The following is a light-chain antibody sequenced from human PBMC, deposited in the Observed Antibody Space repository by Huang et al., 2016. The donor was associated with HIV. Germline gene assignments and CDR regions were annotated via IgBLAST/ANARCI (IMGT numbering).Light chain of an antibody. V-gene: IGKV3-15*01. CDR2: GSS. J-gene: IGKJ4*01. CDR3: YQYNNWLLS. CDR1: RSVSTN. Sequence: EIVMTQSPATLSVSPGQRVTLSCRANRSVSTNLAWYQQRHGQAPRLLIYGSSPRAPGIPARFSGSGSGTDFSLTISSLQSEDFALYYCYQYNNWLLSFSGGTRV.